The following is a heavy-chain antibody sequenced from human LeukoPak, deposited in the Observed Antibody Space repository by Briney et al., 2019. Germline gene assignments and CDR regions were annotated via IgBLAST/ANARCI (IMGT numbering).Heavy chain of an antibody. D-gene: IGHD2-2*01. J-gene: IGHJ6*04. Sequence: SQTLSLTCTVSGVSISSGGYYWSWIRQHPRKGLEWIGYIYYSGSTYYNPSLKSRVTISVDTSKNQFSLKLSSVTAADTAVYYCARDRSGYQLLTIYPPYYGMDVWGKGTTVTVSS. CDR3: ARDRSGYQLLTIYPPYYGMDV. CDR1: GVSISSGGYY. V-gene: IGHV4-31*03. CDR2: IYYSGST.